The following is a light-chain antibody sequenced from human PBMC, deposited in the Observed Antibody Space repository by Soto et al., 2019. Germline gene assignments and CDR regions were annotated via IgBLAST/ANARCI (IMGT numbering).Light chain of an antibody. CDR3: QQYKSYSGDT. V-gene: IGKV3-15*01. J-gene: IGKJ5*01. CDR2: GAS. Sequence: EVLMTQSPATLSVSPGYRATLSCRSSQSINSNLAWYQQQPGQAPRLLIYGASTRATAVPDRFSGSGSGTDFTLTISSLQPDDFATYYCQQYKSYSGDTFGQGTRLEIK. CDR1: QSINSN.